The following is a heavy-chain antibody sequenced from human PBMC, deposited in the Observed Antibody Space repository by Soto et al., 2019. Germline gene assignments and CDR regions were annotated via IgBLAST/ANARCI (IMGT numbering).Heavy chain of an antibody. D-gene: IGHD5-18*01. V-gene: IGHV4-59*01. CDR1: GGSISSYY. CDR3: ARAGGYSYGLYYFDY. CDR2: IYYSGRT. J-gene: IGHJ4*02. Sequence: SETLSLTCTVSGGSISSYYWSWIRQPPGKGLEWIGYIYYSGRTNYNPSLKSRVTISVDTSKNQFSLKLSSVTAADTAVYYCARAGGYSYGLYYFDYWGQGTLVTVYS.